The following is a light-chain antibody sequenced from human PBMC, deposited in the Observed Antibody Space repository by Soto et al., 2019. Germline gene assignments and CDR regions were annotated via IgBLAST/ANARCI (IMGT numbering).Light chain of an antibody. CDR2: DST. CDR3: QQRNVWPPIT. J-gene: IGKJ5*01. CDR1: QSIHTS. Sequence: VFTQSPATRSLSAGERATRSFRASQSIHTSLAWYQQKPRQPPRLVVYDSTLRANGVPDRFGGSRSGTEFTLTINNLEPEDFAVCYCQQRNVWPPITFGQGTRLEIK. V-gene: IGKV3-11*01.